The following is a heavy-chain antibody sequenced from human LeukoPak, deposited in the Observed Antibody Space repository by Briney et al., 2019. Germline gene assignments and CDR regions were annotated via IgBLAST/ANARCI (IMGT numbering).Heavy chain of an antibody. CDR2: IYRGGST. V-gene: IGHV3-53*01. D-gene: IGHD6-13*01. J-gene: IGHJ4*02. CDR3: ARDRGAAAGN. CDR1: GFNVSNNY. Sequence: WGSLRLSCEASGFNVSNNYMSWVRQAPGKGLEWVSVIYRGGSTYYADSVKGRFIMSRDNSKNTVYLQMDSLRAEDTAVYYCARDRGAAAGNWGQGTLVTVSS.